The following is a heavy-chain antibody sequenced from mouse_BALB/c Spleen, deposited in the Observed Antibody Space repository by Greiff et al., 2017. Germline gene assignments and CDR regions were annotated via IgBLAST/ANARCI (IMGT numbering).Heavy chain of an antibody. J-gene: IGHJ3*01. CDR3: TRDDYAY. V-gene: IGHV6-6*02. Sequence: EVKLMESGGGLVQPGGSMKLSCVASGFTFSSYWMSWVRQSPEKGLEWVAEIRLKSDNYATHYAESVKGKFTISRDDSKSRLYLQMNSLRAEDTGIYYCTRDDYAYWGQGTLVTVSA. CDR1: GFTFSSYW. CDR2: IRLKSDNYAT. D-gene: IGHD2-4*01.